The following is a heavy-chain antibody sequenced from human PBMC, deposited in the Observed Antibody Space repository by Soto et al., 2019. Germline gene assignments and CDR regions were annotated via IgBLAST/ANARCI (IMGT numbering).Heavy chain of an antibody. J-gene: IGHJ6*02. Sequence: GGSLRLSCAASGFTFSSYWMHWVRQAPGKGLVWVSRINSDGSSTSYADSVKGRFTISRDNAKNTLYLQMNSLRAEDTAVYYCARSYSSGWYSRYYYYYGMDVWGQGTTVTVSS. D-gene: IGHD6-19*01. V-gene: IGHV3-74*01. CDR2: INSDGSST. CDR1: GFTFSSYW. CDR3: ARSYSSGWYSRYYYYYGMDV.